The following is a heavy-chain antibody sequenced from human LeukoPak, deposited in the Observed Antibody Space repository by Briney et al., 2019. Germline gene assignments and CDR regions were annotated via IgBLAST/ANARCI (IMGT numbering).Heavy chain of an antibody. D-gene: IGHD2-2*01. CDR2: IYHSGST. J-gene: IGHJ5*02. Sequence: KPSETLSLTCAVSGYSISSGYYWGWIRQPLGKGLEWIGSIYHSGSTYYNPSLKSRVTISVDTSKNQFSLKLSSVTAADTAVYYCARNIVVVPAAGNWFDPWGQGTLVTVSS. V-gene: IGHV4-38-2*01. CDR3: ARNIVVVPAAGNWFDP. CDR1: GYSISSGYY.